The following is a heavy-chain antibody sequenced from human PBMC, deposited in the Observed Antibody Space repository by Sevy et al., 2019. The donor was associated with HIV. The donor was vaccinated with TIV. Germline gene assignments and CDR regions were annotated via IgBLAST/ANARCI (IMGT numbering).Heavy chain of an antibody. V-gene: IGHV3-21*01. D-gene: IGHD3-10*01. CDR1: GFTFSNYF. CDR2: ISSGSSYI. J-gene: IGHJ4*02. CDR3: ARGDYYGSLYYVDY. Sequence: EGSLRLSCAASGFTFSNYFMNWVRQAPGKGLEWVSSISSGSSYIFYADSLKGRFTISRDNAKNSLYLHMNSLRAEDTAVYYCARGDYYGSLYYVDYWGPGTVVTVSS.